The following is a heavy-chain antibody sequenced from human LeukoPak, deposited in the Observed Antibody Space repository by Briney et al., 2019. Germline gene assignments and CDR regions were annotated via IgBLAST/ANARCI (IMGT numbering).Heavy chain of an antibody. CDR3: AKDLEQCSSSRCYTYFPH. V-gene: IGHV3-30*02. J-gene: IGHJ1*01. D-gene: IGHD2-2*01. CDR2: MGYDGSKK. CDR1: GFPLRTYG. Sequence: GGALRLSCVAAGFPLRTYGKHWGRPAPGKGVGGGGCMGYDGSKKYNADSVKGRFTVSRDNSKNTLYLQMNSLRAEDTAVYYCAKDLEQCSSSRCYTYFPHWGQGTLVTVSS.